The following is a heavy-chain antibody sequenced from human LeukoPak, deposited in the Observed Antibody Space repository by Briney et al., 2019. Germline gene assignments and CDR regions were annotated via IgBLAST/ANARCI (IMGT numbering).Heavy chain of an antibody. CDR2: ISFDGTHD. V-gene: IGHV3-30*04. D-gene: IGHD4-17*01. CDR1: GFTFSSYA. J-gene: IGHJ3*02. Sequence: PGGSLRLSCAASGFTFSSYAIHWVRQAPGKGLEWVAVISFDGTHDFYADSVKGRFTISRDNSKNTLYLQMNSLRADDTAVYYCARVSDYGDAFDIWGQGTMVTVSS. CDR3: ARVSDYGDAFDI.